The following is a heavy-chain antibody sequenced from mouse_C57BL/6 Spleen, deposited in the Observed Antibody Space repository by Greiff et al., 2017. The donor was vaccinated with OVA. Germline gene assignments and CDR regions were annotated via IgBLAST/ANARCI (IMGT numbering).Heavy chain of an antibody. V-gene: IGHV5-12*01. J-gene: IGHJ4*01. CDR1: GFTFSDYY. Sequence: EVKLMESGGGLVQPGGSLKLSCAASGFTFSDYYMYWVRQTPEKRLEWVAYISNGGGSTYYPDTVKGRFTISRDNAKNTLYLQMSRLKSEDTAMYYCARSGNSFHYYAMDYWGQGTSVTVSS. CDR3: ARSGNSFHYYAMDY. CDR2: ISNGGGST. D-gene: IGHD1-3*01.